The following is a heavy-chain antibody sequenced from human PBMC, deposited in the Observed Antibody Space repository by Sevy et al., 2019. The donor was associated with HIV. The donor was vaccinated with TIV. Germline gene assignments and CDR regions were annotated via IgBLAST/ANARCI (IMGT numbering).Heavy chain of an antibody. J-gene: IGHJ4*02. CDR1: GFSFSNYW. V-gene: IGHV3-7*01. CDR3: AKGNSGSSDY. Sequence: GGSLRLSCAASGFSFSNYWMHWVRQAPGKGLEWVANIKQDESEKYYVASVKGRFTISRDNAKNSVYLEMNSLRPEDTAIYYCAKGNSGSSDYWGQGTLVTVSS. D-gene: IGHD3-22*01. CDR2: IKQDESEK.